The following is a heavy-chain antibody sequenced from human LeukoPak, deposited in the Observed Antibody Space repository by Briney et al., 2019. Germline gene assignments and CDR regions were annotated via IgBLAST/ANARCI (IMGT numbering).Heavy chain of an antibody. CDR3: ARDEYSNPGFDP. CDR1: GFTFSSYG. Sequence: GGSLRLSCAASGFTFSSYGMHWVRQAPVKGLEWVAVIWYDGSSKYYADSVKGRFTISRDNSKNTLYLQMNSLRAEDTAVYYCARDEYSNPGFDPWGQGTLVTVSS. D-gene: IGHD4-4*01. CDR2: IWYDGSSK. J-gene: IGHJ5*02. V-gene: IGHV3-33*01.